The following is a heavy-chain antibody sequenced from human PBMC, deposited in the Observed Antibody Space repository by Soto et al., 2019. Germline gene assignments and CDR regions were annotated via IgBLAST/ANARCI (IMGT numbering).Heavy chain of an antibody. V-gene: IGHV3-33*01. CDR3: AREESSEYYFDY. J-gene: IGHJ4*02. CDR1: GFTFSSYG. CDR2: IWYDGSNK. Sequence: GGSLRLSCAASGFTFSSYGMHWVRQAPGKGLEWVAVIWYDGSNKYYADSVKGRFTISRDNSKNTLYLQMNSLRAEDTAVYYCAREESSEYYFDYWGQGTLVTVSS. D-gene: IGHD2-2*01.